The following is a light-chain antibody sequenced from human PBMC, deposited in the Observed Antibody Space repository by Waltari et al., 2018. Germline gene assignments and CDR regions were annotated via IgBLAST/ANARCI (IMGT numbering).Light chain of an antibody. Sequence: EIVMTQSPATLSVSPGERATLSCRASQSVSSNLAWYQRKPGQAPRLLIYGASTRATGIPARFSGSGSGTEFTLTISSMQSEDFAVYYCQQYNNWPPLWTFGQGTKVEIK. CDR1: QSVSSN. CDR3: QQYNNWPPLWT. J-gene: IGKJ1*01. CDR2: GAS. V-gene: IGKV3-15*01.